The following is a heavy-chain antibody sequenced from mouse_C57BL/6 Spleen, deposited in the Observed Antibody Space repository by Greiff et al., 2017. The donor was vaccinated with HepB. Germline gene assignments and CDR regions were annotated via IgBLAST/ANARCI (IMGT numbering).Heavy chain of an antibody. CDR3: ARHGTFYAMDY. Sequence: VQLQQPGAELVKSGASVKLSCKASGYTFTSYWMHWVKQRPGQGLEWIGMIHPNSGSTNYNEKFKSKATLTVDKSSSTAYMQLSSLTSEDSAVYYCARHGTFYAMDYWGQGTSVTVSS. CDR1: GYTFTSYW. V-gene: IGHV1-64*01. J-gene: IGHJ4*01. CDR2: IHPNSGST.